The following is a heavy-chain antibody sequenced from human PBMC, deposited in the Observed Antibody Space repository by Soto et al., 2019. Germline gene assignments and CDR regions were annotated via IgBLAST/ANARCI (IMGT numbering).Heavy chain of an antibody. CDR3: AHRVGYYDSSGYFDY. D-gene: IGHD3-22*01. Sequence: HITLKESGPTLVKPTQTITLTCTFSGFSLSTSGVGVGWFRQPPGKALEWLALIYLDDDKRYSPSLKSRRTITKDTSKKQVVLTMTNLDPVDAATYYCAHRVGYYDSSGYFDYWGQGTLVTVSS. CDR1: GFSLSTSGVG. V-gene: IGHV2-5*02. CDR2: IYLDDDK. J-gene: IGHJ4*02.